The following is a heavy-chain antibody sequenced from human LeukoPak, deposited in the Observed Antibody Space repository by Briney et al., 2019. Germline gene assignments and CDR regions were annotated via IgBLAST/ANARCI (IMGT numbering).Heavy chain of an antibody. J-gene: IGHJ3*02. CDR3: AKDGDWTFDI. D-gene: IGHD2-21*01. Sequence: GGSLRLSCEASGITFSNSGMHWVRQAPGKGLEWVAYIGHDGSNKFYTESVRGRFTISGDNSMKMAYLQMNSLRTEDTAIYFCAKDGDWTFDIWGQGTMVTVSS. CDR2: IGHDGSNK. CDR1: GITFSNSG. V-gene: IGHV3-30*02.